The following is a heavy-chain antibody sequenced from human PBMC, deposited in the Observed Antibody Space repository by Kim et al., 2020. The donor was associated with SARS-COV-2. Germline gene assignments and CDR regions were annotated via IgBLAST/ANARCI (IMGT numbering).Heavy chain of an antibody. CDR1: GGSFSGYY. V-gene: IGHV4-34*01. CDR2: INHSGST. CDR3: AGVVTPYYYYGMDG. Sequence: SETLSLTCAVYGGSFSGYYWSWIRQPPGKGLEWIGEINHSGSTNYNPSLKSRVTISVDTSKNQFSLKLSSVTAADTAVYYCAGVVTPYYYYGMDGWGQGTTVTVSS. J-gene: IGHJ6*02.